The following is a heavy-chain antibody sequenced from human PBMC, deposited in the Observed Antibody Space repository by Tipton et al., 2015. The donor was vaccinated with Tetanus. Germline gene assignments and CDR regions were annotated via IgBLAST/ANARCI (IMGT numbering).Heavy chain of an antibody. J-gene: IGHJ4*02. V-gene: IGHV3-23*01. CDR2: ISGSGGST. CDR3: AKDGGWGSGSYMIDY. D-gene: IGHD3-10*01. Sequence: GSLRLSCAASGFTFSGYAMSWVRQAPGKGLEWVSAISGSGGSTYYADSVKGRFTISRDNSKNTLYLQMNSLRAEDTAVYYCAKDGGWGSGSYMIDYWGQGTLVTVSS. CDR1: GFTFSGYA.